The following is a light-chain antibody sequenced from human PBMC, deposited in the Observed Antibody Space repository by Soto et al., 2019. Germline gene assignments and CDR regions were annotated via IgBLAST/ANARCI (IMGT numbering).Light chain of an antibody. CDR3: SSYAGSRKV. V-gene: IGLV2-8*01. Sequence: QSVLTQPPSASGSPGQSVAISCTGTSSDVGGYNYVSWYQQHPGKAPKLMIYEVNKRPSGVPDRFSGSKSGNTASLTVSGLQAEDEGDYHCSSYAGSRKVFGTRTQVTVL. CDR2: EVN. CDR1: SSDVGGYNY. J-gene: IGLJ1*01.